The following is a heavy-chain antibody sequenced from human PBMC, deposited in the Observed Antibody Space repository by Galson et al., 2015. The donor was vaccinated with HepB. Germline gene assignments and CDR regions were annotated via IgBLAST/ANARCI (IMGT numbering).Heavy chain of an antibody. CDR2: ISYDGSNK. Sequence: SLRLSCAASGFTFSSYAMHWVRQAPGKGLEWVAVISYDGSNKYYADSVKGRFTISRDNSKNTLYLQMNSLRAEDTAVYYCARVNSIQLWLGLGYWGQGTLVTVSS. D-gene: IGHD5-18*01. V-gene: IGHV3-30-3*01. J-gene: IGHJ4*02. CDR1: GFTFSSYA. CDR3: ARVNSIQLWLGLGY.